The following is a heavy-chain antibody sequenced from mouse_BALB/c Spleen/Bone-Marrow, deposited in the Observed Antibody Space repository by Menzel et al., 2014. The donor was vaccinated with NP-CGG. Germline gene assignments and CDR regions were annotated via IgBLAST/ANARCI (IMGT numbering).Heavy chain of an antibody. J-gene: IGHJ3*01. CDR2: TNSNGGST. CDR3: ARHYYGAR. CDR1: GFTFSSYG. V-gene: IGHV5-6-3*01. D-gene: IGHD1-2*01. Sequence: EVKLQESGGGLVQPGGSLKLSCAASGFTFSSYGMSWVRQTPDKRLELVATTNSNGGSTYYPDNVKGRFTISRDNAKNTLYLQMSSLKSEDTAMYYCARHYYGARWGQGTLVTISA.